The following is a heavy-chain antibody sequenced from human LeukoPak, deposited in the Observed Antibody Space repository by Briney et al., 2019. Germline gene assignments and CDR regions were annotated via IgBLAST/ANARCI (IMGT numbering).Heavy chain of an antibody. CDR3: ARDHYYDSSGYYRPRAFDI. V-gene: IGHV4-59*01. D-gene: IGHD3-22*01. CDR1: GGSISSYY. CDR2: IYYSGST. J-gene: IGHJ3*02. Sequence: PSETLSLTCTVSGGSISSYYWSWIRQPPGKGLEWIGYIYYSGSTNYNPSLKSRVTISVVTSKNQFSLKLSSVTAADTAVYYCARDHYYDSSGYYRPRAFDIWGQGTMVTVSS.